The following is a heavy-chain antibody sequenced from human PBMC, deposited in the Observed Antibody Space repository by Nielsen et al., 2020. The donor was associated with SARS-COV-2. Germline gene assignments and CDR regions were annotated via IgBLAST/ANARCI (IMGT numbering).Heavy chain of an antibody. CDR1: GFTFSSYA. Sequence: GGSLRLSCAASGFTFSSYAMHWVRQAPGKGLEWVAVISYDGSNKYYADSVKGRFTISRDNSKNTLYLQMNSLRAEDTAVYYCARVPQGGVPAAILGDAFDIWGQGTMVTVSS. V-gene: IGHV3-30-3*01. J-gene: IGHJ3*02. CDR2: ISYDGSNK. D-gene: IGHD2-2*02. CDR3: ARVPQGGVPAAILGDAFDI.